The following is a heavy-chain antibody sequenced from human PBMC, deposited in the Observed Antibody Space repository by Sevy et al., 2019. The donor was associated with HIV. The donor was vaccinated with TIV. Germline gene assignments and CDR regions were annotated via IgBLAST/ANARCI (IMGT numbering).Heavy chain of an antibody. Sequence: GGCLRLSCAASGFTFSNAWMSWVRQAPGKGLEWVGRIKSNTDGGTTDYAAPVKGRFTISRDDSKNTLYLQMNSLKTEDTAAYHCTTQSTNEKTDFHWLLSFDYWGQGTTVTVSS. J-gene: IGHJ4*02. CDR2: IKSNTDGGTT. D-gene: IGHD3-9*01. CDR3: TTQSTNEKTDFHWLLSFDY. V-gene: IGHV3-15*01. CDR1: GFTFSNAW.